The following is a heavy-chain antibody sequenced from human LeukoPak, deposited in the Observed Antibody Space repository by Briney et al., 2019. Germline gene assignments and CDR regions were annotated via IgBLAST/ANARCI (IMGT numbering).Heavy chain of an antibody. V-gene: IGHV3-30*18. CDR3: AKDSWSRNGIYDPFDI. CDR2: ISYDGSNK. D-gene: IGHD5-12*01. Sequence: GGSLRLSCAVSGFTFSSYGMHWVRQAPGKGLEWVAVISYDGSNKYYADSVKGRFTISRDNSKNTLYLQMNSLRPEDTAVYYCAKDSWSRNGIYDPFDIWGQGTMVTVSS. CDR1: GFTFSSYG. J-gene: IGHJ3*02.